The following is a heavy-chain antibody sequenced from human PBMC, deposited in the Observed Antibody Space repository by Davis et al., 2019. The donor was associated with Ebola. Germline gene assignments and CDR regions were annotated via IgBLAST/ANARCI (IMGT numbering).Heavy chain of an antibody. CDR2: IYDQST. CDR1: GFTFNSYT. Sequence: GGSLRLSCVASGFTFNSYTMTWVRQAPGKGLEWVSVIYDQSTAYADSVRGRFIISRDKSNNTLYLEMNSLRVDDTAVYYCATTQWLREFDNWGQGTLVTVSS. D-gene: IGHD6-19*01. J-gene: IGHJ4*02. V-gene: IGHV3-23*03. CDR3: ATTQWLREFDN.